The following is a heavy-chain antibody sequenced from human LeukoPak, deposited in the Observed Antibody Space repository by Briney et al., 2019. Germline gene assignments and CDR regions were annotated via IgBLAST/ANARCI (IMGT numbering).Heavy chain of an antibody. J-gene: IGHJ4*02. CDR1: GYTFTGYY. Sequence: ASVKVSCKASGYTFTGYYMHWVRQAPGQGLEWMGWINPNSGGTNYAQKFQGRVTITRDTSISTAYMELSRLTSEDTGVYYCTRGLPRDGLVVIAAANEYWGQESLVTVSS. V-gene: IGHV1-2*02. CDR2: INPNSGGT. D-gene: IGHD2-2*01. CDR3: TRGLPRDGLVVIAAANEY.